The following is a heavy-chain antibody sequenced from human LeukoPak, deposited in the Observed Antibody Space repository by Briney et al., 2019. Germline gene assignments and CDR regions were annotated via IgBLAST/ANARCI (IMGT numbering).Heavy chain of an antibody. CDR3: ARDASAYYSRWFDY. V-gene: IGHV1-18*01. J-gene: IGHJ4*02. CDR2: ISPYNGNT. Sequence: ASVKVSCKASGYTFHSYGISWVRQAPGQGLEWMGWISPYNGNTNYAQKLQGRVTMTTDTSTSTAYMELRSLRSDDTAVYYCARDASAYYSRWFDYWGQGTLVTVSS. D-gene: IGHD3-22*01. CDR1: GYTFHSYG.